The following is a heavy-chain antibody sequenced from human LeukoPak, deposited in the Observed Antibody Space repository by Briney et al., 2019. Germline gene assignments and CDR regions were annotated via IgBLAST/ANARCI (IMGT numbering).Heavy chain of an antibody. V-gene: IGHV4-34*01. CDR3: ARGYYYDSSGYLH. Sequence: SETLSLTCAVYGGSFSGYYRSWIRQPPGKGLEWIGEINHSGSTNYNPSLKSRVTISVDTSKNQFSLKLSSVTAADTAVYYCARGYYYDSSGYLHWGQGTLVTVSS. D-gene: IGHD3-22*01. J-gene: IGHJ4*02. CDR1: GGSFSGYY. CDR2: INHSGST.